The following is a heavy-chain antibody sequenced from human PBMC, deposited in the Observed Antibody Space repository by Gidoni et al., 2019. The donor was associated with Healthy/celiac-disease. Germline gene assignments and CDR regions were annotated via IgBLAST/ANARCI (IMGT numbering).Heavy chain of an antibody. D-gene: IGHD3-16*01. CDR2: IIPIYGTA. Sequence: LVQSDDELNKTESSVKDSCTASGGTFSSYAISWVRKAPGQGLELMGGIIPIYGTAHYAQKVKCRVTITADESTSTAYMELSILRSEDTAVYYCARVRGPSSFYDAFDIWGQGTMVTVSS. CDR1: GGTFSSYA. CDR3: ARVRGPSSFYDAFDI. V-gene: IGHV1-69*01. J-gene: IGHJ3*02.